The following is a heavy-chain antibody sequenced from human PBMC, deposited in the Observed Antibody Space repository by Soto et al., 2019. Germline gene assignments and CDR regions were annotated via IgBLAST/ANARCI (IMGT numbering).Heavy chain of an antibody. Sequence: ASVKVSCKASGYTFTSYYMHWVRQAPGQGLEWMGIINPSGGSTSYAQKFQGRVTMTRDTSTSTVYMELSSLRSEDTAVYYCAREDYDGSGSYSNNWFVPWGQGTLVNVSS. CDR2: INPSGGST. V-gene: IGHV1-46*03. J-gene: IGHJ5*02. CDR1: GYTFTSYY. CDR3: AREDYDGSGSYSNNWFVP. D-gene: IGHD3-10*01.